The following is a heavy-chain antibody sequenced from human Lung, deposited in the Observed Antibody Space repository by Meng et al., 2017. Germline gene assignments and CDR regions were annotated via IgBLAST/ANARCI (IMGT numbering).Heavy chain of an antibody. CDR2: IKSNTDRGTT. CDR3: VWDDKAVADY. J-gene: IGHJ4*02. Sequence: VHVVVSGGELVKPGGSLRLSCAASGFYFNNAWMSWVRQTPGKGLEWVGRIKSNTDRGTTEYAAPVTGRFTISRDDSKSTLYLQMSGLRIDDTGVYYCVWDDKAVADYWGQGTLVTVSS. D-gene: IGHD1-1*01. V-gene: IGHV3-15*01. CDR1: GFYFNNAW.